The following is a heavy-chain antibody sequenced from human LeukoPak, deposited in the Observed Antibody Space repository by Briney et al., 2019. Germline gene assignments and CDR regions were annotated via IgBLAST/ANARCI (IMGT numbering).Heavy chain of an antibody. J-gene: IGHJ4*02. CDR3: AKAFRVLRYFDWLPHC. Sequence: PGGSLRLSCAASGFTFSSYAMSWVRQAPGKGLEWVSAISGSGGSTYYADSVKGRFTISRDNSKNTLYLQMNSLRAEDTAVYYCAKAFRVLRYFDWLPHCWGQGTLVTVSS. CDR2: ISGSGGST. CDR1: GFTFSSYA. V-gene: IGHV3-23*01. D-gene: IGHD3-9*01.